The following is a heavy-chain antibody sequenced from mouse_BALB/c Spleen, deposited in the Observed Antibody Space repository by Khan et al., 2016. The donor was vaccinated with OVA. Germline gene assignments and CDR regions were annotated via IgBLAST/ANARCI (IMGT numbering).Heavy chain of an antibody. D-gene: IGHD1-1*01. V-gene: IGHV1S81*02. Sequence: QIQLVQSGAELVKPGASVKLSCKASGHTFTSFYMYWVKQRPGQGLEWIGEINPNNGGTNVNEKFKSKATLTVDKSSSTAYMELSSLTSEDSAVYYCTRGGYGSPFAYWGQGTLVTVSA. CDR2: INPNNGGT. CDR1: GHTFTSFY. CDR3: TRGGYGSPFAY. J-gene: IGHJ3*01.